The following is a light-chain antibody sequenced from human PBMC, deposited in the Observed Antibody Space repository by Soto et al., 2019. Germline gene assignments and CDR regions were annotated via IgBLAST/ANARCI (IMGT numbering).Light chain of an antibody. V-gene: IGKV1-6*01. CDR3: LQDYNYPRT. CDR2: GAT. Sequence: ALQMTQSPSSLSASVGDRVTITCRASQDISTELGWYQQKPGKAPKLLIYGATTLQSGVPSRFSGSGSGTDFTLTSSGLHPEDFATYYCLQDYNYPRTFGQGTKVEVK. CDR1: QDISTE. J-gene: IGKJ1*01.